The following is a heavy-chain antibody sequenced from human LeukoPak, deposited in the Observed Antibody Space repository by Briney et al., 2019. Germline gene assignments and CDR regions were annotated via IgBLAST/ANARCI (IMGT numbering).Heavy chain of an antibody. D-gene: IGHD3-10*01. Sequence: GGSLRLSCAASGFTVSSAWMNWVRQTPETGLEWVGLIKSKSDGGTIDYAAPVKGRFTISRDDLRNTLYLQMNSLITEDTAVYYCAKTDQGGYYFDSWGQGARVTVSS. V-gene: IGHV3-15*01. CDR3: AKTDQGGYYFDS. CDR1: GFTVSSAW. J-gene: IGHJ4*02. CDR2: IKSKSDGGTI.